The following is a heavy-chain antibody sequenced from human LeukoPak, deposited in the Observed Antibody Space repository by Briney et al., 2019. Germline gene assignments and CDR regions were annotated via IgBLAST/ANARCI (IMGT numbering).Heavy chain of an antibody. CDR1: GYTLTELS. Sequence: ASVKVSCKVSGYTLTELSMHWVRQAPGKGLEWMGGFDPEDGETIYAQKFQGRVTMTEDTSTDTAYMELSSLRSEDTAVYYCARDNRRHYGSGGGEGIWGQGTMVTVSS. V-gene: IGHV1-24*01. J-gene: IGHJ3*02. CDR2: FDPEDGET. D-gene: IGHD3-10*01. CDR3: ARDNRRHYGSGGGEGI.